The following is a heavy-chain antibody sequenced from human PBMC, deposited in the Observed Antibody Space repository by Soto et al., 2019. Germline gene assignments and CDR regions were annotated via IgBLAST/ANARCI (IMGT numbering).Heavy chain of an antibody. D-gene: IGHD2-15*01. J-gene: IGHJ4*02. CDR1: RISLSYYA. CDR3: AKAQEIGGNVNSFFDY. Sequence: GGSLRLSCAASRISLSYYAMSWVRQAPGKGLEWVSVISGSGDATYYADSVKGRFTVFRDNSENTLYLQVNSLRAEDTAVYYCAKAQEIGGNVNSFFDYWGQGTLVTVSS. V-gene: IGHV3-23*01. CDR2: ISGSGDAT.